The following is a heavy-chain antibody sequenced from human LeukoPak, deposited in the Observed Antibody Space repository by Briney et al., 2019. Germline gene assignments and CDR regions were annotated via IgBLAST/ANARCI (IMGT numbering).Heavy chain of an antibody. CDR3: ARGGSTGTNLNWVDP. D-gene: IGHD1-1*01. CDR1: RGSITSGDYY. CDR2: IYDTGST. V-gene: IGHV4-30-4*02. J-gene: IGHJ5*02. Sequence: SETLSLTCTVSRGSITSGDYYWSWIRQPPGKGLEWIGYIYDTGSTNYNPSLKSRVTISVDTSKNQFSLKLSSVTAADTAVYYCARGGSTGTNLNWVDPWGQGTLVTVSS.